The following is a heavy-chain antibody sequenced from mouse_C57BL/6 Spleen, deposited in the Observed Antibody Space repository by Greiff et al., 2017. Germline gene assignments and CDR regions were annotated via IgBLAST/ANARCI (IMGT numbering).Heavy chain of an antibody. CDR3: ARDWDGYSTPFAY. Sequence: VQLQQSGAELAKPGASVKLSCKASGYTFTSYWMHWVKQRPGQGLEWIGYINPSSGYTKYNQKFKDKATLTADKSSSTAYMQLSSLTYEYSAVYYCARDWDGYSTPFAYWGQGTLVTVSA. CDR1: GYTFTSYW. CDR2: INPSSGYT. V-gene: IGHV1-7*01. J-gene: IGHJ3*01. D-gene: IGHD2-3*01.